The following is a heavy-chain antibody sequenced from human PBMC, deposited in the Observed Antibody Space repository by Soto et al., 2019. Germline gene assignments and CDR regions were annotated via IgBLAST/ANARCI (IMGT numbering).Heavy chain of an antibody. V-gene: IGHV4-30-4*01. Sequence: SETLSLTCTVSGGSISSGDYYWSWIRQPPGKGLEWIGYIDYSGSTFNNPSLKSRLTLSIDTSENQFSLRLTSVTAADSAVYYCARRAGDYGPYGMDVWGQGTTVTVSS. D-gene: IGHD3-9*01. CDR2: IDYSGST. J-gene: IGHJ6*02. CDR1: GGSISSGDYY. CDR3: ARRAGDYGPYGMDV.